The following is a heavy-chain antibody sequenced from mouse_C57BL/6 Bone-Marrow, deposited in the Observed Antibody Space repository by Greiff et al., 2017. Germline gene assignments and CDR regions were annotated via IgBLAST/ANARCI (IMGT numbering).Heavy chain of an antibody. Sequence: VQLQQPGAELVKPGASVKLSCKASGYTFTSYWMHWVQQRPGQGLEWLGMIHPNSGSTNYNEKFTSKATLTVDKSSSTAYMQLSSLTSEDSAVYYGARPDYYGSSPFAYWGQGTLVTVSA. V-gene: IGHV1-64*01. CDR2: IHPNSGST. J-gene: IGHJ3*01. D-gene: IGHD1-1*01. CDR1: GYTFTSYW. CDR3: ARPDYYGSSPFAY.